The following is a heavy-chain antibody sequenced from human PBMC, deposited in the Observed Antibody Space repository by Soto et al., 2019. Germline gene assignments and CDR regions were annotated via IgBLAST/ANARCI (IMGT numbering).Heavy chain of an antibody. V-gene: IGHV3-21*01. CDR2: ISSSSSYI. D-gene: IGHD2-15*01. J-gene: IGHJ6*02. Sequence: GGSLRLSCAASGFTFSSYSMNWVRQAPGKGLEWVSSISSSSSYIYYADSVKGRFTISRDNAKNSLYLQMNSLRAEDTAVYYCARDSGYCSGGSGYVGEYGMDVWGQGTTVTVSS. CDR1: GFTFSSYS. CDR3: ARDSGYCSGGSGYVGEYGMDV.